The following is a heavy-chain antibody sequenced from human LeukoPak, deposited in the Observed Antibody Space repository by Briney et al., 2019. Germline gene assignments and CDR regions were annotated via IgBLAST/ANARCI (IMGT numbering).Heavy chain of an antibody. D-gene: IGHD1-14*01. CDR1: GGSISSGSYY. J-gene: IGHJ4*02. V-gene: IGHV4-61*02. Sequence: SETLSLTCTVSGGSISSGSYYWSWIRQPAGKGLEWIGRIYTSGSTHYNPSLKSRVTISVDTSKNQFSLKLRSVTAADTALYYCARGNRGPVDYWGQGTLVTVSS. CDR2: IYTSGST. CDR3: ARGNRGPVDY.